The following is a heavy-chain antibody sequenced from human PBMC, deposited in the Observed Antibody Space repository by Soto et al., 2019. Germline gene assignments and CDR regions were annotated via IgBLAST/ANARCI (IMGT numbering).Heavy chain of an antibody. CDR1: GFTFSSYG. V-gene: IGHV3-30*18. J-gene: IGHJ4*02. CDR2: ISYDGSNK. CDR3: ANGRSGWQQHLDY. Sequence: QVQLVESGGGVVQPGRSLRLSCAASGFTFSSYGMHWVRQAPGKGLEWVAVISYDGSNKYYADSVKGRFTISRDNSRYTLYLQMNSLRAEDTAVYYCANGRSGWQQHLDYWGQGTLVTVCS. D-gene: IGHD6-19*01.